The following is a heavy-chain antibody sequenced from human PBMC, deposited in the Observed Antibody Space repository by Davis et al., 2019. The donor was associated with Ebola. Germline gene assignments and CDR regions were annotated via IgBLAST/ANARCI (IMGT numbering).Heavy chain of an antibody. J-gene: IGHJ4*02. CDR2: ISGSGGST. Sequence: GESLKISCAASGFTFSTYAMNWVRQAPGKGLEWVSSISGSGGSTYYADSVKGRFIISRDNSRNTLSLQMNTLRAEDTAVYYCTRGYGWTDYWGQGTLVTVSS. D-gene: IGHD5-18*01. CDR3: TRGYGWTDY. CDR1: GFTFSTYA. V-gene: IGHV3-23*01.